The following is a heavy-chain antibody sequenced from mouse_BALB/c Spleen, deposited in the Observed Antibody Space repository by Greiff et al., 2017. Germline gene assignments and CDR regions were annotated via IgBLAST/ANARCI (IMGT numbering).Heavy chain of an antibody. V-gene: IGHV1S81*02. J-gene: IGHJ1*01. CDR1: GYTFTSYW. Sequence: QVQLQQSGAELVKPGASVKLSCKASGYTFTSYWMHWVKQRPGQGLEWIGEINPSNGRTNYNEKFKSKATLTVDKSSSTAYMQLSSLTSEDSAVYYWARSYYYGSTTWENRYFDVWGAGTTVTVSS. D-gene: IGHD1-1*01. CDR2: INPSNGRT. CDR3: ARSYYYGSTTWENRYFDV.